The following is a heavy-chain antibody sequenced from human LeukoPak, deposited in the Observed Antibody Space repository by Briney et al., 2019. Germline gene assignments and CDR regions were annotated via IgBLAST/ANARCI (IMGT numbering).Heavy chain of an antibody. CDR3: ASIDSNDAFDV. Sequence: GGSLRLSCAASGFTFSSYGMHWVRQAPGKGLEWVSSISSSSSYIHYADSVKGRFTISRDNAKNSLYLQMNSLRAEDTAVYYCASIDSNDAFDVWGQGTMVTVSS. D-gene: IGHD3-9*01. CDR2: ISSSSSYI. J-gene: IGHJ3*01. V-gene: IGHV3-21*01. CDR1: GFTFSSYG.